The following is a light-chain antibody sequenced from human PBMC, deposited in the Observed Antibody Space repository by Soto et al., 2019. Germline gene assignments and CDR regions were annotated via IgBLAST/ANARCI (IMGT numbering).Light chain of an antibody. CDR2: EVT. Sequence: QSALTQPPSASGSPGQSVTISCTGTSSDVGGYNSVSWYQQHPGKAPKLMIYEVTKWPSGVPDRFSGSKSGNTASLTVSGLLAEEEADYYCSSHAGIINVVFGGGTKLTVL. CDR1: SSDVGGYNS. J-gene: IGLJ3*02. CDR3: SSHAGIINVV. V-gene: IGLV2-8*01.